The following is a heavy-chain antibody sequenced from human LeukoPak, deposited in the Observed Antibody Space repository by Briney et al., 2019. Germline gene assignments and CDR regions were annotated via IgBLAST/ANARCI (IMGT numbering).Heavy chain of an antibody. CDR1: GFTFSSYW. D-gene: IGHD3-3*01. J-gene: IGHJ4*02. CDR3: ARVGGDFWSAYYFDY. V-gene: IGHV3-21*01. CDR2: ISSSSSYI. Sequence: GGSLRLXCAASGFTFSSYWMSWVRRAPGKGLEWVSSISSSSSYIYYADSVKGRFTISRDNAKNSLYLQMNSLRAEDTAVYYCARVGGDFWSAYYFDYWGQGTLVTVSS.